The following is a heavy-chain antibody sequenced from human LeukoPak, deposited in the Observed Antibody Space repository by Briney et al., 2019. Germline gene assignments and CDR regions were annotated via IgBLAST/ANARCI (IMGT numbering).Heavy chain of an antibody. J-gene: IGHJ6*03. CDR1: CGSISSYY. CDR2: IYTSGST. Sequence: SETLSLTCTVSCGSISSYYWSWIRQPAGKGLEWIGRIYTSGSTNYNPSLKSRVTMSVDTSKNQFSLKLSSVTAADTAVYYCARLGYCSSTSCPLYYYYYMDVWGKGTTVTVSS. V-gene: IGHV4-4*07. CDR3: ARLGYCSSTSCPLYYYYYMDV. D-gene: IGHD2-2*01.